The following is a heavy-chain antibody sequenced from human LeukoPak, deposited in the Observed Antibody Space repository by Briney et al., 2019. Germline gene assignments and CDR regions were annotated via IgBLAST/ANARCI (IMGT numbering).Heavy chain of an antibody. CDR1: GGSISSYY. J-gene: IGHJ4*02. CDR3: ARHGSSWSFDH. V-gene: IGHV4-59*08. Sequence: PSETLSLTCTVSGGSISSYYWSWIRRPPGKGLEWIGYVYNSGRTTYNLSLKSRVTISVDTSKNQFSLKLSSVTAADTAVYYCARHGSSWSFDHWGQGALVTVSS. D-gene: IGHD6-13*01. CDR2: VYNSGRT.